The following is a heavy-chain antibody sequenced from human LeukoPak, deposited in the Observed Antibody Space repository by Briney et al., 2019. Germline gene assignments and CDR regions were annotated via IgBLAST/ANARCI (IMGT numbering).Heavy chain of an antibody. D-gene: IGHD2-21*01. V-gene: IGHV3-11*01. Sequence: GGSLRLSCAASGFTLSDYYMSWIRQAPGKGLEWVSYISSSGSTIFYADSVKGRFTISRDNAKNSVFLQMNSLRAEDTAVYYCVREAYRPDYWGQGTLVTVSS. CDR3: VREAYRPDY. J-gene: IGHJ4*02. CDR2: ISSSGSTI. CDR1: GFTLSDYY.